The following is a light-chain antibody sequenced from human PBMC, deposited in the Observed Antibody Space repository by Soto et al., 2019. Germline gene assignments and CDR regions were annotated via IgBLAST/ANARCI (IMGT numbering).Light chain of an antibody. CDR2: DVS. CDR1: SSDVGRYNY. CDR3: SSFTSSSTFV. J-gene: IGLJ1*01. Sequence: QSALAQPASVYGSRGQSITISCTGTSSDVGRYNYVSWFQQHPGKVPKLIIYDVSNWPSGVSDRFSGSESGNTASLTISGLQPEDEADYYCSSFTSSSTFVFGTGTKVT. V-gene: IGLV2-14*03.